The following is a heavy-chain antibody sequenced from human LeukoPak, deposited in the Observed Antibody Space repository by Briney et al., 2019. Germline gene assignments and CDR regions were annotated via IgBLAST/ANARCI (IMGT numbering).Heavy chain of an antibody. J-gene: IGHJ5*02. Sequence: SETLSLTCTVSGGSISSYSWGWIRQPPGKGLECIGYIYDSGSTNYNPSLKSRVTISVDTSKNQFSLKLSSVTAADTAVYYCARGLSAAAAGPNRFDPWGQGTLVTVSS. CDR3: ARGLSAAAAGPNRFDP. V-gene: IGHV4-59*12. CDR2: IYDSGST. D-gene: IGHD6-13*01. CDR1: GGSISSYS.